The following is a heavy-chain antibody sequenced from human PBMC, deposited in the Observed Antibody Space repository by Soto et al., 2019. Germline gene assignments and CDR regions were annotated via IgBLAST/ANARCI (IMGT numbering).Heavy chain of an antibody. V-gene: IGHV2-5*02. Sequence: GCAPTQVIPARSLALTCTFVGFSLTSSAVGLGLWWLSPARGKALECLAIIYLDDDKRYSPSLKSRLTITKDTSQNQVVLTMTNIDAVDTATYYCLHWSTGTYGQIFFDYWGLGAMVTVSS. J-gene: IGHJ4*02. D-gene: IGHD3-10*01. CDR1: GFSLTSSAVGLG. CDR3: LHWSTGTYGQIFFDY. CDR2: IYLDDDK.